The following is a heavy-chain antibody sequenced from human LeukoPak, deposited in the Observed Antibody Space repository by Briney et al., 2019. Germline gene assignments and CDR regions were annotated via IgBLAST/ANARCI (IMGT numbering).Heavy chain of an antibody. CDR2: IYYSGST. CDR1: GDSISSDTYY. D-gene: IGHD6-13*01. J-gene: IGHJ4*02. V-gene: IGHV4-39*01. CDR3: ASGPYGSSWLRWV. Sequence: KPSETLSLTCTVSGDSISSDTYYWGWIRQPPGKGLEWIGSIYYSGSTYYNPSLKSRVTMSVDTSKNQFSLKLSSVTAADTAVYFCASGPYGSSWLRWVWGQGTLVTVSS.